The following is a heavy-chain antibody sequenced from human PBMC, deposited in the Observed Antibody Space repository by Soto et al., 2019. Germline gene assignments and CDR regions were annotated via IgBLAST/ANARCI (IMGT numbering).Heavy chain of an antibody. V-gene: IGHV3-74*01. CDR3: ARGYSSGPDS. D-gene: IGHD6-19*01. J-gene: IGHJ4*02. CDR2: INGDGSTT. CDR1: GFTFNDYW. Sequence: EVQLVESGGGLVQPGGSLRLSCVASGFTFNDYWMHWVRQAPGKGLVWVARINGDGSTTTYADSVQGRFTISRANARNTLYLHLSRLRPEDTALYYCARGYSSGPDSWGQGTMVTVSS.